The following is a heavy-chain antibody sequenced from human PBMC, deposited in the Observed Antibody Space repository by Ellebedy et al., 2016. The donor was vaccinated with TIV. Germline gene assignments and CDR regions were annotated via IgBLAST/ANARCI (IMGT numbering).Heavy chain of an antibody. CDR3: ARGEGIAVAEDFDY. V-gene: IGHV1-69*13. J-gene: IGHJ4*02. CDR1: GGTFSSYA. CDR2: IIPIFGTA. D-gene: IGHD6-19*01. Sequence: ASVKVSCKASGGTFSSYAISWVRQAPGQGLEWMGGIIPIFGTANYAQKFQGRVTITADESTSTAYMELSSLRSDDTAVYYCARGEGIAVAEDFDYWGQGTLVTVSS.